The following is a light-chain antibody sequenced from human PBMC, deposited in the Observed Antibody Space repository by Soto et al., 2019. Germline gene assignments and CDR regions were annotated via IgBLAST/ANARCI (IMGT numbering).Light chain of an antibody. CDR2: DVS. CDR3: NSYTSSSTLV. J-gene: IGLJ2*01. Sequence: QSALTQPASVSGSPGQSITISCTGTSSDVGDYDYVSWYQQHPGKAPKLMIYDVSNRPSGVSNRFSGSKSGNSASLTISGLQVEDEADYYCNSYTSSSTLVFGGGTKLTVL. V-gene: IGLV2-14*01. CDR1: SSDVGDYDY.